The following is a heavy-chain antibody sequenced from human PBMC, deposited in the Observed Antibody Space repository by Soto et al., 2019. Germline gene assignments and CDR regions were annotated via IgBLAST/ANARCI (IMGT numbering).Heavy chain of an antibody. CDR2: IYSGGST. D-gene: IGHD1-1*01. CDR1: GFTVSSNY. V-gene: IGHV3-53*01. Sequence: VGSLRLSCAASGFTVSSNYMGWVRQAPGKGLEWVSVIYSGGSTYYADSVKGRFTISRDNSKNTLYLQMNSLRAEDTAVYYCAGPNDTGAFDIWGQGTMVTVSS. CDR3: AGPNDTGAFDI. J-gene: IGHJ3*02.